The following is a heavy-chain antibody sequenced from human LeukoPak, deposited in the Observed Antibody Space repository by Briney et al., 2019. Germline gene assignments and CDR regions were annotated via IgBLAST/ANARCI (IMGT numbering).Heavy chain of an antibody. V-gene: IGHV4-4*07. CDR1: GGSISSYY. J-gene: IGHJ6*02. CDR3: ARGGGYCSGGSCYFMKRYYYYGMDV. Sequence: SETLSLTCTVPGGSISSYYWSWIRQPAGKGLEWIGRIYTSGGTNYNPSLKSRVTMSVDTSKNQFSLKLSSVTAADTAVYYCARGGGYCSGGSCYFMKRYYYYGMDVWGQGTTVTVSS. D-gene: IGHD2-15*01. CDR2: IYTSGGT.